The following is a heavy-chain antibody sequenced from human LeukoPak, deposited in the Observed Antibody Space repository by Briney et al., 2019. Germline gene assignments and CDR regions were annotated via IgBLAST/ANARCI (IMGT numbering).Heavy chain of an antibody. CDR1: GGSISSGDYY. Sequence: SETLTLTCTVSGGSISSGDYYWSWIRQPPGKGLEWIGYIYHSGSTYYNPSLKSRVTISVDTSKNQFSLKLSSVTAADTAVYYCAREYFDYGRQPVPPHDAFDIWGQGTMVTVSS. V-gene: IGHV4-30-4*08. CDR2: IYHSGST. J-gene: IGHJ3*02. CDR3: AREYFDYGRQPVPPHDAFDI. D-gene: IGHD4-17*01.